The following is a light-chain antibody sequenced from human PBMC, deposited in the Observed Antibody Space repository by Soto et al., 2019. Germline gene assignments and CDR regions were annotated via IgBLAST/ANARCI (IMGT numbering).Light chain of an antibody. J-gene: IGLJ3*02. CDR3: CSYAGSYMWV. Sequence: QSALTQPRSVSGSPGQSVTISCTGTISDVGGYNYVSWYQQHPGKAPKLMIYDVSNRPSGVPDRFSGSKSGNTASLTISGLQAEDEADYYCCSYAGSYMWVFGGGTKLTVL. CDR2: DVS. V-gene: IGLV2-11*01. CDR1: ISDVGGYNY.